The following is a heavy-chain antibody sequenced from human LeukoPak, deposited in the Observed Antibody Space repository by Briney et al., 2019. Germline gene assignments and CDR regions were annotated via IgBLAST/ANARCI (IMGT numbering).Heavy chain of an antibody. Sequence: GGSLRLSCAASGFTFSSYAMSWVRQAPGKGLERVSAISGSGGSTYYADSVKGRFTISRDNSKNTLYLQMNSLRAEDTAVYYCARSKEGTSGSGRPFDYWGQGTLVTVSS. J-gene: IGHJ4*02. CDR3: ARSKEGTSGSGRPFDY. D-gene: IGHD3-10*01. CDR2: ISGSGGST. CDR1: GFTFSSYA. V-gene: IGHV3-23*01.